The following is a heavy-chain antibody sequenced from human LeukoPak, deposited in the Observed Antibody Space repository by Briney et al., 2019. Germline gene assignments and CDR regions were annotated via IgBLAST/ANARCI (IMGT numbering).Heavy chain of an antibody. CDR3: ARDRAYYDILTGYWYYFDY. J-gene: IGHJ4*02. CDR1: GFTFSSYW. D-gene: IGHD3-9*01. V-gene: IGHV3-74*01. CDR2: INSDGSST. Sequence: PGGSLRLSYAASGFTFSSYWMHWVRQAPGKGLVWVSRINSDGSSTSYADSVKGRFTISRDNAKNTLYLQMNSLRAEDTAVYYCARDRAYYDILTGYWYYFDYWGQGTLVTVSS.